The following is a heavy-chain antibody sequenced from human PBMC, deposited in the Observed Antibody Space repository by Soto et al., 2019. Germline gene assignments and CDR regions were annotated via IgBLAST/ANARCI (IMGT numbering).Heavy chain of an antibody. CDR2: IYKSATT. J-gene: IGHJ5*01. V-gene: IGHV4-30-4*01. CDR3: ARGRYCLTGRCFPNWFDS. CDR1: GDSISNLDYF. Sequence: SETLSLTCSVSGDSISNLDYFWALIRQAPGQALEYIGYIYKSATTYYNPSFESRVAISVDTSKSQFSLNVTSVTAADTAVYFCARGRYCLTGRCFPNWFDSWGQGALVTVS. D-gene: IGHD7-27*01.